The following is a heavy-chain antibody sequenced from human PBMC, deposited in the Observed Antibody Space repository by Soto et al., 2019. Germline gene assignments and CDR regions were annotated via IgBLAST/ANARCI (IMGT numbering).Heavy chain of an antibody. Sequence: QLQLQESGSGLVKPSQTLSLTCAVSGGSISSGGYTWSWIRQPPGKGLEWIGYIYHTGSTSYNPSLKSRVTISVDRSKNQFSLKLNSVTAADTAVYYCVRTDYGDYVGWFDPWGQGTPVTVSS. CDR3: VRTDYGDYVGWFDP. V-gene: IGHV4-30-2*01. J-gene: IGHJ5*02. D-gene: IGHD4-17*01. CDR1: GGSISSGGYT. CDR2: IYHTGST.